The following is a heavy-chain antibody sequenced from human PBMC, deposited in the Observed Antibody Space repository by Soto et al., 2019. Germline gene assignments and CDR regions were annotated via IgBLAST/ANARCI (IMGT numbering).Heavy chain of an antibody. V-gene: IGHV1-69*13. CDR2: IIPIFGTA. CDR3: ARDFEGGMDV. D-gene: IGHD3-9*01. J-gene: IGHJ6*02. Sequence: SVKVSCNASGGTFSSYAISWVRQAPGQGLEWMGGIIPIFGTANYAQKFQGRVTITAGESTSTAYMELSSLRSEDTAVYYCARDFEGGMDVWGQGTTVTVSS. CDR1: GGTFSSYA.